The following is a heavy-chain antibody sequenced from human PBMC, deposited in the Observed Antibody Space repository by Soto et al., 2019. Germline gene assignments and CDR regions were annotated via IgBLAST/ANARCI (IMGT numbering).Heavy chain of an antibody. CDR2: ISPMFGAA. J-gene: IGHJ4*02. D-gene: IGHD3-10*01. V-gene: IGHV1-69*19. CDR3: AIEVQVHTPAFVY. Sequence: QVQLVQSGAEMKKPGSSVKVSCQSSGGTFNTYAMNWVRQAPGQGPEWMGDISPMFGAANYAPKFQGRVTITADESTVTSYMQLSSLTSEDTALYFWAIEVQVHTPAFVYWGQGTLVTVSS. CDR1: GGTFNTYA.